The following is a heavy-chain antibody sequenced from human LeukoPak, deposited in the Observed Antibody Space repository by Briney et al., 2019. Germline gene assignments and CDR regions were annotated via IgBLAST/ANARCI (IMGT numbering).Heavy chain of an antibody. J-gene: IGHJ4*02. CDR3: ARERRYCSSTSCYTGILDY. CDR2: INPNSGGT. Sequence: GASVKVSCKASGYTFTSYGISWVRQAPGQGLEWIGWINPNSGGTNYAQKFQGRVTMTRDTSISTAYMELSRLRSDDTAVYYCARERRYCSSTSCYTGILDYWGQGTLVTVSS. V-gene: IGHV1-2*02. D-gene: IGHD2-2*02. CDR1: GYTFTSYG.